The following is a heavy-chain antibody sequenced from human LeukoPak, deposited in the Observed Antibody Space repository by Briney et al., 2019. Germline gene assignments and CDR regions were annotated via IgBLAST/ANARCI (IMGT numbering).Heavy chain of an antibody. D-gene: IGHD3-9*01. CDR3: ARGRLGDWLLYDY. Sequence: GASVKVSCKASGYTFTGYYMHWVRQAPGQGLEWMGWINPNSGGTNYAQKFQGRVTMTRDTSISTAYMELSSLRSEDTAVYYCARGRLGDWLLYDYWGQGTLVTVSS. V-gene: IGHV1-2*02. J-gene: IGHJ4*02. CDR1: GYTFTGYY. CDR2: INPNSGGT.